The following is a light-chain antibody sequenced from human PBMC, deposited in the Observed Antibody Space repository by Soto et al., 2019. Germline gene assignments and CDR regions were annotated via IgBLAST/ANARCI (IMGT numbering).Light chain of an antibody. Sequence: ELVMTQSPATLSVSPGDRVTLSCRASETVSNNFAWFLQKPGQAPRLLIYGATTRATGIPARFTGSGSGTEFTLTISSLQSDDFAIYYCQQYNNWPPRFTFGPGTRVDIK. CDR1: ETVSNN. CDR2: GAT. V-gene: IGKV3-15*01. J-gene: IGKJ3*01. CDR3: QQYNNWPPRFT.